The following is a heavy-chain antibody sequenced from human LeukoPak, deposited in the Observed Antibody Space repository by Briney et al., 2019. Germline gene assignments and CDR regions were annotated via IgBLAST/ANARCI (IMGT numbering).Heavy chain of an antibody. CDR2: IKQDGSDK. Sequence: GGSLRLSCAASGFTFSSYWMNWVRQAPGKGLEWVANIKQDGSDKYYVDSVKGRFTISRDNAKNSLYLQMNSLRAEDTAVYYCARDPPHRFTMIEKDSWGQGILVTVSS. CDR1: GFTFSSYW. V-gene: IGHV3-7*01. D-gene: IGHD3-22*01. J-gene: IGHJ4*02. CDR3: ARDPPHRFTMIEKDS.